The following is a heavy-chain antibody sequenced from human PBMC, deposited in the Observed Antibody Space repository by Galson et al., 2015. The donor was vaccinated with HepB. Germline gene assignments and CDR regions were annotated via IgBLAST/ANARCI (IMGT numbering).Heavy chain of an antibody. CDR3: ARRGGYTNGLYDY. J-gene: IGHJ4*02. CDR1: GFSFSTNGEG. Sequence: PALVKPTQPLTLTCTFSGFSFSTNGEGVGWIRQPPGKAPEWLAVIYWDDDKRYRPSLKSRLSITKDTSKNRVILTMTNMGPVDTATYFCARRGGYTNGLYDYWGQGTLVTVSS. D-gene: IGHD2-15*01. CDR2: IYWDDDK. V-gene: IGHV2-5*02.